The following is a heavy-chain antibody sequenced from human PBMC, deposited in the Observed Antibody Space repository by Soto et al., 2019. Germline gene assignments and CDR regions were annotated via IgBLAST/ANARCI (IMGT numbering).Heavy chain of an antibody. J-gene: IGHJ6*02. CDR3: ARTRSAWSDFHYYSLDV. D-gene: IGHD1-26*01. CDR2: ISYDSTKT. V-gene: IGHV3-30*03. CDR1: GFTFNSYG. Sequence: PVGSLRLSCAASGFTFNSYGMHWVRQGPGNGLEWVAFISYDSTKTYYADSVKGRFTISRDNSNSALYVQMNSLTGEDTAVYYYARTRSAWSDFHYYSLDVWGQGTTVTVSS.